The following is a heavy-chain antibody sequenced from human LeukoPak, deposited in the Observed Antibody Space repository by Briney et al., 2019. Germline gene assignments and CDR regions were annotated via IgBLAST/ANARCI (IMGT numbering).Heavy chain of an antibody. J-gene: IGHJ4*02. CDR2: INHSGST. CDR3: ARVWGTVSYYFDY. CDR1: GGSFSGYY. Sequence: PSETLSLTCAVSGGSFSGYYWNWIRQSPGKGLEWIGEINHSGSTHYNPSLKSRVTISVDTSQKQFSLRLTSVTAADTAVYYCARVWGTVSYYFDYWGQGTLVTVSS. V-gene: IGHV4-34*01. D-gene: IGHD1/OR15-1a*01.